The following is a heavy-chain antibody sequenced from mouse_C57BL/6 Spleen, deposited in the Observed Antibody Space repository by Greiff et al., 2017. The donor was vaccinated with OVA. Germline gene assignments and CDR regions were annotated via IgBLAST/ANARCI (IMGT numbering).Heavy chain of an antibody. CDR3: AREGDTTVVSYYFDY. Sequence: EVQVVESGGGLVKPGGSLKLSCAASGFTFSSYAMSWVRQTPEKRLEWVATISDGGSYTYYPDNVKGRFTISRDNAKNNLYLQMSHLKSEDTAMYYCAREGDTTVVSYYFDYWGQGTTLTVSS. CDR1: GFTFSSYA. J-gene: IGHJ2*01. D-gene: IGHD1-1*01. V-gene: IGHV5-4*01. CDR2: ISDGGSYT.